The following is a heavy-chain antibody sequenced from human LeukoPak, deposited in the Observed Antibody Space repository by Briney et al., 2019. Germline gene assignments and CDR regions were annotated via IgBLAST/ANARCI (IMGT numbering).Heavy chain of an antibody. CDR2: IIPIDDST. D-gene: IGHD6-13*01. J-gene: IGHJ6*02. V-gene: IGHV1-69*13. CDR3: ARHSGHSSWYYGLDV. CDR1: GGTFSNHA. Sequence: SVKVSCRASGGTFSNHAFSWVRQAPGQGLEWMGGIIPIDDSTNYVQKFQDRVMITADEATNIIYMELGSLKSEDTAEYYCARHSGHSSWYYGLDVWGQGTTVIVSS.